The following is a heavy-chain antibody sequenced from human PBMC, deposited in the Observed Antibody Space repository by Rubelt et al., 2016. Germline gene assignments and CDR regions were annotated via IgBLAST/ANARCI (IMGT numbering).Heavy chain of an antibody. CDR3: ASSTVTNRYWYFDL. Sequence: QVQLQESGPGLVKPSETLSLTCTVSGGSISSYYWTWIRQPPGKGLEWIGYIYYSGSTNYNPSLKSRFTISVDTSKNQFSLKGSSATAADTAVYYCASSTVTNRYWYFDLWGRGTLVTVSS. V-gene: IGHV4-59*08. CDR1: GGSISSYY. CDR2: IYYSGST. D-gene: IGHD4-17*01. J-gene: IGHJ2*01.